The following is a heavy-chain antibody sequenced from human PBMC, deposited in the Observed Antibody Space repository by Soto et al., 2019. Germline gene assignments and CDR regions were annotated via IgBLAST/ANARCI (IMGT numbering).Heavy chain of an antibody. CDR3: ASPVIRHSSGILDY. J-gene: IGHJ4*02. V-gene: IGHV4-34*01. Sequence: SETLSLTCAVYGGSFSGYYWSWIRQPPGKGLEWIGEINHSGSTNYNPSLKSRVTISVDTSKNQFSLKLSSVTAADTAVYYCASPVIRHSSGILDYWGQGTLVTVSS. D-gene: IGHD6-19*01. CDR1: GGSFSGYY. CDR2: INHSGST.